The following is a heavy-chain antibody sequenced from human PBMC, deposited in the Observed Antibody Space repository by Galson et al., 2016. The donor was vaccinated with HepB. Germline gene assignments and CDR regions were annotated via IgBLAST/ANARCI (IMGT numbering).Heavy chain of an antibody. Sequence: SLRLSCAASGFTFSSYAMHWVRQAPGKGLEWVAIISYDGSSEYYADSVKGRFTISRDNSKNTLYLQMHSLRVEDTAVYYCARGGSYLGPFDYWGQGTLVTVSS. V-gene: IGHV3-30-3*01. CDR3: ARGGSYLGPFDY. D-gene: IGHD1-26*01. J-gene: IGHJ4*02. CDR2: ISYDGSSE. CDR1: GFTFSSYA.